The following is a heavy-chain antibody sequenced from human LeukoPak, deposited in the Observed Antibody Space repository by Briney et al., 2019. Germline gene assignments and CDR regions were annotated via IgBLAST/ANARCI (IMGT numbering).Heavy chain of an antibody. J-gene: IGHJ4*02. Sequence: PGGSLRLSCAASGFTFSSYWMSWVRQAPGKGLEWVANIKQDGSEKYYVDSVKGRFTISRDNAKNSLYLQMNSLRAEDTAVYYCARTFHFNLVVVAEDYWGQGTLVTVSS. V-gene: IGHV3-7*01. CDR3: ARTFHFNLVVVAEDY. CDR2: IKQDGSEK. CDR1: GFTFSSYW. D-gene: IGHD2-15*01.